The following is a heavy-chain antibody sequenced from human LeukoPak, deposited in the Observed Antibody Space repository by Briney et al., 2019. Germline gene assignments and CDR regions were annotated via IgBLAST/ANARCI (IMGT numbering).Heavy chain of an antibody. J-gene: IGHJ4*02. CDR1: GFVFGHSW. CDR3: VRDRGYSTFDY. CDR2: INLDGSEI. Sequence: GSLRLSCEASGFVFGHSWMSWVRQAPGKGLEWVANINLDGSEINYLDSLTGRLTISRDNAKDSLYLQMNGLRAEDTAVYFCVRDRGYSTFDYWGQGTLVTVSS. D-gene: IGHD3-22*01. V-gene: IGHV3-7*03.